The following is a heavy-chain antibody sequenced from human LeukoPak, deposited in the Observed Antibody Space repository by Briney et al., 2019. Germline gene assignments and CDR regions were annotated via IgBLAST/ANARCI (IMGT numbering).Heavy chain of an antibody. CDR1: GFTFNNAW. CDR3: TSDPRIGRFFDP. Sequence: GGSLRLSCAASGFTFNNAWLNWVRQVPGRGLEWVARVKSKAAGGAADYSAPVRGRFSISRDDSQNMLYLQMNSLRTEDTAVYYCTSDPRIGRFFDPWGQGTLVTVSS. CDR2: VKSKAAGGAA. J-gene: IGHJ5*02. D-gene: IGHD2-15*01. V-gene: IGHV3-15*01.